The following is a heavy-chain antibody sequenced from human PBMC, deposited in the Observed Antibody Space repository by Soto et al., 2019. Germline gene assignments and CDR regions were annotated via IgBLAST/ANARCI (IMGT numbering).Heavy chain of an antibody. Sequence: QVQLVQSGAEVKRPGSSVKVSCKASGDTFNFYSINWVRQAPGLGLEWLGRVNPILSLSNYAQRFQGRVTMTADKSTSTAYMILNSLKSGDTAIYYCATSYGSGYRAFDYWGQGALVTVSS. D-gene: IGHD3-10*01. V-gene: IGHV1-69*02. J-gene: IGHJ4*02. CDR3: ATSYGSGYRAFDY. CDR2: VNPILSLS. CDR1: GDTFNFYS.